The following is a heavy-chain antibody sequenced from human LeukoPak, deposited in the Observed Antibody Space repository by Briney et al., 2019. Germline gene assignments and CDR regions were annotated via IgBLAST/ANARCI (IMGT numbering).Heavy chain of an antibody. CDR2: IYDSENE. J-gene: IGHJ6*03. D-gene: IGHD2/OR15-2a*01. Sequence: SETLSLTCTVSGGSIDTVAFYWGWVRQPPEKGLEWIGTIYDSENEFHNPSLNTRVTISADTSKNQFSLKLNSVTAADTAIYYRARQISDYYYYYMDVWGEGITVTVSS. V-gene: IGHV4-39*01. CDR1: GGSIDTVAFY. CDR3: ARQISDYYYYYMDV.